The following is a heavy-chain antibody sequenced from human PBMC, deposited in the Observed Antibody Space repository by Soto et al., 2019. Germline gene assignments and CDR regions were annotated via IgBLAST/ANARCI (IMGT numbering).Heavy chain of an antibody. Sequence: SETLSLTCTVSGGSISSYYWSWIRQPPGKGLEWIGYIYYSGSTNYNPSLKSRVTISVDTSKNQFSLKLSSVTAADTAVYYCARGGWSGVDAFDIWGQGTMVTVSS. V-gene: IGHV4-59*01. CDR3: ARGGWSGVDAFDI. CDR2: IYYSGST. J-gene: IGHJ3*02. D-gene: IGHD6-19*01. CDR1: GGSISSYY.